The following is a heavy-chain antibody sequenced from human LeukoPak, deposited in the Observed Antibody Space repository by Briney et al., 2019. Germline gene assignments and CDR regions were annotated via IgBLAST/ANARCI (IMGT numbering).Heavy chain of an antibody. CDR3: AGGRGRFDP. J-gene: IGHJ5*02. CDR1: GGTFRSYA. D-gene: IGHD1-26*01. CDR2: IIPIFGTA. Sequence: ASVKVFCKAPGGTFRSYAISWVRQASGRWLEWMGGIIPIFGTANYAQKFQGRVTITTDESTSTAYMELSSLRSEDTAVYYCAGGRGRFDPWGQGTLVTVSS. V-gene: IGHV1-69*05.